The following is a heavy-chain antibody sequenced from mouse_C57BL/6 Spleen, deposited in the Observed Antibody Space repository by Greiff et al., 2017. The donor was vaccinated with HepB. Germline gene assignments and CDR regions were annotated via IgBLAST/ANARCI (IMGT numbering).Heavy chain of an antibody. CDR2: ISSGSSTI. Sequence: EVMLVESGGGLVKPGGSLKLSCAASGFTFSDHGMHWVRQAPEKGLEWVAYISSGSSTIYYADTVKGRFTISRDNAKNTLFLQMTSLRSEDTAMYYCARPGYDWYFDVWGTGTTVTVSS. V-gene: IGHV5-17*01. J-gene: IGHJ1*03. D-gene: IGHD3-1*01. CDR1: GFTFSDHG. CDR3: ARPGYDWYFDV.